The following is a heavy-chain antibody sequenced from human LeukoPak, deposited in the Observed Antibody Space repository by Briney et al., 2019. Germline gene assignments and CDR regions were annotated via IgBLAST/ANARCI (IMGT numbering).Heavy chain of an antibody. CDR1: GFTFSSYS. CDR3: AKDHPSGYYFDY. J-gene: IGHJ4*02. Sequence: GGSLRLSCAASGFTFSSYSMNWVRQAPGKGLEWVSAISGSGGSTFNADSVEGRFTISRDNSKNTLFLQMNSLRAEDTAIYYCAKDHPSGYYFDYWGQGTPVTVSS. CDR2: ISGSGGST. V-gene: IGHV3-23*01. D-gene: IGHD1-14*01.